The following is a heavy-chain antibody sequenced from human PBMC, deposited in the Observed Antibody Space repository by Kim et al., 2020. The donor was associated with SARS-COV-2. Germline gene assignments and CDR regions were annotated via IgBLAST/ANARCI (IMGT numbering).Heavy chain of an antibody. CDR3: GKDTEARIAMGGTVDY. D-gene: IGHD6-19*01. CDR1: GFDFSNYA. Sequence: GGSLRLSCAASGFDFSNYAMNWVRQSPLKGLEWVSGISGNGATTYVADSVKGRFTISRDNSNNTLFLQMNSLRAEDTAVYYCGKDTEARIAMGGTVDYWGQGTLVIVSS. J-gene: IGHJ4*02. CDR2: ISGNGATT. V-gene: IGHV3-23*01.